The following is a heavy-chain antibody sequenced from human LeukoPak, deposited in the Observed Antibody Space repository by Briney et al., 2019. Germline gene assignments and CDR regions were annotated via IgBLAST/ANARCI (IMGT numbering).Heavy chain of an antibody. CDR2: INPNSGGT. V-gene: IGHV1-2*02. CDR3: ASRSRLELLNHYYYYGMDV. Sequence: ASVKVSCKASGYTFTGYYMHWVRQAPGRGLEWMGWINPNSGGTNYAQKFQGRVTMTRDTSISTAYMELSRLRSDDTAVYYCASRSRLELLNHYYYYGMDVWGQGTTVTVSS. J-gene: IGHJ6*02. CDR1: GYTFTGYY. D-gene: IGHD2-15*01.